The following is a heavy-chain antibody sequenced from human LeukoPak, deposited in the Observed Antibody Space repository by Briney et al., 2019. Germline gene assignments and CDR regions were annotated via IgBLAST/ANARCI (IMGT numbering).Heavy chain of an antibody. D-gene: IGHD3-16*02. J-gene: IGHJ4*02. CDR1: GGSISSSSYY. CDR3: ARGYRYNFEY. Sequence: SETLSLTCTVSGGSISSSSYYWGWIRQPPGKGLEWIGSIYYSGSTYYNPSLKSRVTISVDTSKNQFSLKLSSVTAADTAVYYCARGYRYNFEYWGQGTLVTVSS. V-gene: IGHV4-39*07. CDR2: IYYSGST.